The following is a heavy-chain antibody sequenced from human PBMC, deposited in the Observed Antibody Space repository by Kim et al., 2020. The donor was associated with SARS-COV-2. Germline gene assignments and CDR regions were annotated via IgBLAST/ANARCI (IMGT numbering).Heavy chain of an antibody. CDR3: TTGRVTILYYGMDV. J-gene: IGHJ6*02. V-gene: IGHV3-15*01. D-gene: IGHD3-3*01. Sequence: AAPVKGRFTISRDDSKNTLYLQMNSLKTEDTAVYYCTTGRVTILYYGMDVWGQGTTVTVSS.